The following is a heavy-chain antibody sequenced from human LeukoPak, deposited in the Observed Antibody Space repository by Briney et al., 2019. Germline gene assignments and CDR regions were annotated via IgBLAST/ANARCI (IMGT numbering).Heavy chain of an antibody. J-gene: IGHJ4*02. V-gene: IGHV3-21*01. CDR2: ISSGRSAI. Sequence: GGSLRLSCEASGFTFTTYSMTWVRQAPGKGLEWVLIISSGRSAIFSADALKGRFTISRDDAKNLLYLDMNSLRAEDTAVYYCARGHTAVTRHFDFWGQGTLVTVSS. CDR1: GFTFTTYS. D-gene: IGHD4-17*01. CDR3: ARGHTAVTRHFDF.